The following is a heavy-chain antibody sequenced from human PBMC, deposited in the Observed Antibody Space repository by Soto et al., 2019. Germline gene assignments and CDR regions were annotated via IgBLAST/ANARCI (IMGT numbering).Heavy chain of an antibody. CDR3: STSFCVAAAGPFDY. Sequence: QVQLQESGPGLVKPSQTLSLTCTVSGGSISSGGYYWSWIRQHPGKGLEWIGYIYYSGSTYYNPSLKSGVTISVDTSKNQFSLKLSSVTAADTAVYYCSTSFCVAAAGPFDYWGQGTLVTVSS. D-gene: IGHD6-13*01. J-gene: IGHJ4*02. CDR2: IYYSGST. CDR1: GGSISSGGYY. V-gene: IGHV4-31*03.